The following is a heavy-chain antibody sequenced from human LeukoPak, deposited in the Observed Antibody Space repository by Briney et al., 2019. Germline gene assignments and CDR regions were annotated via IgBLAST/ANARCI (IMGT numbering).Heavy chain of an antibody. Sequence: SETLSLTCAVYGGSFSGYYWSWIRQPPGKGLEWIGEINHSGSTNYNPSLKSRVTISVDTPKNQFSLKLSSVTAADTAVYYCARVVNTMVRGYWYFDLWGRGTLVTVSS. V-gene: IGHV4-34*01. CDR1: GGSFSGYY. CDR3: ARVVNTMVRGYWYFDL. CDR2: INHSGST. J-gene: IGHJ2*01. D-gene: IGHD3-10*01.